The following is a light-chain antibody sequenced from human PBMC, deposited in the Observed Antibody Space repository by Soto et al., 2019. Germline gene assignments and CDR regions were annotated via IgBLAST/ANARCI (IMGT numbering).Light chain of an antibody. Sequence: EIVLTQSPDTLSLSPGERATLSCRASQSFSGHLAWYQQKPGQAPRLLIYDASKRATGIPARFSGSGFRTDYTLTISSLEPEDFAVYYCQQRSKWRTYGQGTKVDIK. CDR1: QSFSGH. V-gene: IGKV3-11*01. CDR2: DAS. CDR3: QQRSKWRT. J-gene: IGKJ1*01.